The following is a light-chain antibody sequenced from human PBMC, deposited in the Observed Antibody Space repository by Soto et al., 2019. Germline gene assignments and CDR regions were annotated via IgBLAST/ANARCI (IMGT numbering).Light chain of an antibody. CDR3: QKYNSAPWR. Sequence: DIQMTQSPSSLSASVRDRVTITCRASQGISNYLAWYQQKPGKVPKLLIYAASTLQSGVPFRFSGSGSGTEFTLTISSLQPEDVATYYCQKYNSAPWRFGQGTKVEIK. V-gene: IGKV1-27*01. CDR1: QGISNY. CDR2: AAS. J-gene: IGKJ1*01.